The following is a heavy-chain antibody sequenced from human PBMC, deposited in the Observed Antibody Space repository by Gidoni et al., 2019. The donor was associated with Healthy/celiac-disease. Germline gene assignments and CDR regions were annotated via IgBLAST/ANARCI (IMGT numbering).Heavy chain of an antibody. CDR1: GFPFSSYA. CDR2: IGTAGGT. V-gene: IGHV3-13*01. D-gene: IGHD3-9*01. Sequence: EVQLVESGGGLVQPGGSLSLSCAASGFPFSSYAIPWVRQATGKGLEWVSAIGTAGGTSYPGSVKGRFTISRENAKNSLYLQMNSLRAGDTAVYYCAREGAADILTGYPPAYYYGMDVWGQGTTVTVSS. CDR3: AREGAADILTGYPPAYYYGMDV. J-gene: IGHJ6*02.